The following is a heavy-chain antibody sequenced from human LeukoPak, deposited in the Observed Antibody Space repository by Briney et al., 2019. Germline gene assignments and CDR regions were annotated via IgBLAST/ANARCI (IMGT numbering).Heavy chain of an antibody. CDR2: IYYSGST. V-gene: IGHV4-59*08. Sequence: SETLSLTCTVSGDSISSYYWSWIRQPPGKGLEWIGYIYYSGSTNYNPSLKSRVTISVDTSKNQFSLKLSSVTAADTAMYYCARRVVAATTRAFDIWGQGTMVTVSS. CDR3: ARRVVAATTRAFDI. J-gene: IGHJ3*02. CDR1: GDSISSYY. D-gene: IGHD2-15*01.